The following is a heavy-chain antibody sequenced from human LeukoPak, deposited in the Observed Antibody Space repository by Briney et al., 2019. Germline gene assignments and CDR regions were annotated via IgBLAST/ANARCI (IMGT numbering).Heavy chain of an antibody. D-gene: IGHD3-10*01. Sequence: GASVKVSCKASGGTFSSYAISWVRQAPGQGLEWMGGIIPIFGTANYAQKFQGRVTITTDESTSTAYMELSSLRSEDTAVYYCALDGSGSYAGHYWGQGTLVTVSS. J-gene: IGHJ4*02. CDR1: GGTFSSYA. V-gene: IGHV1-69*05. CDR2: IIPIFGTA. CDR3: ALDGSGSYAGHY.